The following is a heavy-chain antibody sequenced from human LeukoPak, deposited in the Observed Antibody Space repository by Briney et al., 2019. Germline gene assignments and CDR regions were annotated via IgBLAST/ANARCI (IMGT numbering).Heavy chain of an antibody. CDR1: GFTFSSYA. V-gene: IGHV3-7*04. CDR2: IKQDGSEK. Sequence: GGSLRLSCAGSGFTFSSYAMSWVRQAPGKGLEWVANIKQDGSEKYYVDSVKGRFTISRDNAKNSLYLQMNSLRAEDTAVYYCARSQWLRFDAFDIWGQGTMVTVSS. CDR3: ARSQWLRFDAFDI. D-gene: IGHD5-12*01. J-gene: IGHJ3*02.